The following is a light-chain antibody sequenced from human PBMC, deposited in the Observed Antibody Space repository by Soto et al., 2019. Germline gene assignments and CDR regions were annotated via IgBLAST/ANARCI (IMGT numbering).Light chain of an antibody. Sequence: EIVMTHSPSTLSVTQGETATLSFKTSQSVDRLFAWYEQKPGQAPTPLIYGTYSRAPGIPDRFSGSGSGTDFTLTISRLEPEDFAVYYCQQYGSSLTFGGGTKVDIK. V-gene: IGKV3-20*01. CDR1: QSVDRLF. CDR2: GTY. J-gene: IGKJ4*01. CDR3: QQYGSSLT.